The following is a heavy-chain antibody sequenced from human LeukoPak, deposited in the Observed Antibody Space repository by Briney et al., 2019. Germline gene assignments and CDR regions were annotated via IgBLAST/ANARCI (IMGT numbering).Heavy chain of an antibody. V-gene: IGHV4-30-4*01. Sequence: SETLSLTCTVSGGSISSGDYYWSWIRQPPGKGLEWIGYIYYSGSTYYNPSLKSRVTISVDTSKNQFSLKLSSVTAADTAVYYCARTMVRGVKPSHFDYWGQGTLVTVSS. J-gene: IGHJ4*02. CDR3: ARTMVRGVKPSHFDY. CDR1: GGSISSGDYY. D-gene: IGHD3-10*01. CDR2: IYYSGST.